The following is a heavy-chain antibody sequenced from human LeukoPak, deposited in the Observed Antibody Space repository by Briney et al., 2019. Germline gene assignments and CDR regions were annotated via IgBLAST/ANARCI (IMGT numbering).Heavy chain of an antibody. V-gene: IGHV3-7*04. Sequence: GGSLRPSCAASGFTFSSYWMSWVGQAPGKGLEWVGNIKQDGSEKYYVDSVKGRFTISRDNAKNSLYLQMNSLRAEDTAVYYCARPKSSSWRFGGFDPWGQGTLVTVSS. CDR1: GFTFSSYW. CDR3: ARPKSSSWRFGGFDP. J-gene: IGHJ5*02. CDR2: IKQDGSEK. D-gene: IGHD6-13*01.